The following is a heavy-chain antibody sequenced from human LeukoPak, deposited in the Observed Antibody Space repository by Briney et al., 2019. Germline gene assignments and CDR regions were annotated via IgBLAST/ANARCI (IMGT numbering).Heavy chain of an antibody. CDR1: GFTFSNYA. CDR3: ARHRSGGSQDDAFDV. J-gene: IGHJ3*01. CDR2: IKEDGSEK. V-gene: IGHV3-7*01. Sequence: GGSLRLSCAASGFTFSNYAMSWVRQAPGKGLEWVADIKEDGSEKYYVDSVKGRFTISRQNAKSSLFLQMNSLRAEDTAVYYCARHRSGGSQDDAFDVWGQGTMVTVSS. D-gene: IGHD2-15*01.